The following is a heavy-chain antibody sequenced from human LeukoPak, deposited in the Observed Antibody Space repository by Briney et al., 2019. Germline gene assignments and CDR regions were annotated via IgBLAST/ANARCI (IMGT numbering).Heavy chain of an antibody. CDR2: INPNSGGT. CDR1: GYTFTGYY. V-gene: IGHV1-2*02. Sequence: ASVPETRKASGYTFTGYYMHWVRQAPGQGLEWMGWINPNSGGTNCAQKFQGRVTMTRDTSSSTAYMELSRLRSDDTAVYYCARAQGGYYGSGSYYNPTSNWFTAWSEGCLVTVSS. D-gene: IGHD3-10*01. J-gene: IGHJ4*02. CDR3: ARAQGGYYGSGSYYNPTSNWFTA.